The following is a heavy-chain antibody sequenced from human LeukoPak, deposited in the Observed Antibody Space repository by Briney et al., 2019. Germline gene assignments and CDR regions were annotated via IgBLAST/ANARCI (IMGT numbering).Heavy chain of an antibody. Sequence: SGTLSLTCAVYGGSFSGYYWSWIRQPLGKGLEWIGEINHSGSTNYNPSLKSRVTISVDTSKNQFSLKLSSVTAADTAVYYCARGRYYYGSGPYMDVWGKGTTVTVSS. CDR1: GGSFSGYY. J-gene: IGHJ6*03. CDR3: ARGRYYYGSGPYMDV. V-gene: IGHV4-34*01. CDR2: INHSGST. D-gene: IGHD3-10*01.